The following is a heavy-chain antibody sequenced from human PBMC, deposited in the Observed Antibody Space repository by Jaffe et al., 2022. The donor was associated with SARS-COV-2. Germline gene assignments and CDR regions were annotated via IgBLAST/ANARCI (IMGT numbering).Heavy chain of an antibody. J-gene: IGHJ6*02. Sequence: EVQLVESGGGLVQPGRSLRLSCAASGFTFDDYAMHWVRQAPGKGLEWVSGISWNSGSIGYADSVKGRFTISRDNAKNSLYLQMNSLRAEDTALYYCATLPGITIFGVGYYYYGMDVWGQGTTVTVSS. CDR2: ISWNSGSI. CDR3: ATLPGITIFGVGYYYYGMDV. D-gene: IGHD3-3*01. CDR1: GFTFDDYA. V-gene: IGHV3-9*01.